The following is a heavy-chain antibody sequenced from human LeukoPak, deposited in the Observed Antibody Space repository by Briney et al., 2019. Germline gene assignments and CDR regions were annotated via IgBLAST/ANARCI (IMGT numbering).Heavy chain of an antibody. J-gene: IGHJ3*02. D-gene: IGHD3-22*01. V-gene: IGHV3-74*01. CDR3: ARPYYDMSFDI. Sequence: GGSLRLSCAASGFTFSSYWMHWVRQAPGKGLVWVSRINSDGSSTSYADSVKGRFTIPRDNAKNTLYLQMNSLRAEDTAVYYCARPYYDMSFDIWGQGTMVTVSS. CDR2: INSDGSST. CDR1: GFTFSSYW.